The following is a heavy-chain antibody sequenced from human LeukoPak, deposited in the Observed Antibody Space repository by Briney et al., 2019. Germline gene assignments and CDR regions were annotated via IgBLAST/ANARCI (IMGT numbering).Heavy chain of an antibody. Sequence: GGSLRLSCAASGFTFSSYSMNWVRQAPGKGLEWVTSISSSSSYIYYADSVKGRFTISRDNSKNTLYLQMSSLRAEDTAVYYCAKSKKLWFGELSPYGMDVWGQGTTVTVSS. CDR3: AKSKKLWFGELSPYGMDV. J-gene: IGHJ6*02. V-gene: IGHV3-21*01. CDR1: GFTFSSYS. CDR2: ISSSSSYI. D-gene: IGHD3-10*01.